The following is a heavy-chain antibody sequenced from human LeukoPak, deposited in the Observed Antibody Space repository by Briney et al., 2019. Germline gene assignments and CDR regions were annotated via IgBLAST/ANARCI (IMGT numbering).Heavy chain of an antibody. D-gene: IGHD1-26*01. CDR2: IWSEGNNQ. CDR1: VFTFSAYA. CDR3: ARDSGSYGMDV. J-gene: IGHJ6*02. V-gene: IGHV3-30*07. Sequence: GGSVRLPCELSVFTFSAYAMTWVRRAPGKALEGVANIWSEGNNQYYADSVKGRFTISRDNSKNTLYLQMNSLRAEDTAVYYCARDSGSYGMDVWGQGTTVTVSS.